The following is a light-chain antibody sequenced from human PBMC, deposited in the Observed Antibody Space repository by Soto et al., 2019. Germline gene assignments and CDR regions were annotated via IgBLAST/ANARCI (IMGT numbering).Light chain of an antibody. Sequence: DIVMTQSPDSLAVSLGERATIKCKASQSVLFTSNNKNYLGWFQQKPRQPPQLLLSWASTRESGVPDRFSGSGSGTDFTLTISSLQAEDVAVYYCHQYFATPLTFGGGTKVEIK. J-gene: IGKJ4*01. CDR3: HQYFATPLT. V-gene: IGKV4-1*01. CDR2: WAS. CDR1: QSVLFTSNNKNY.